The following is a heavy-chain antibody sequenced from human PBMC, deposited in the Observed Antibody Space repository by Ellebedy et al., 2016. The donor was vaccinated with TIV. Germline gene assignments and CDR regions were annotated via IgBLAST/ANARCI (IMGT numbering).Heavy chain of an antibody. CDR1: GGTFSSYA. J-gene: IGHJ5*02. CDR3: ARITYYYGSGSLGFDP. D-gene: IGHD3-10*01. CDR2: IIPIFGTA. V-gene: IGHV1-69*06. Sequence: SVKVSCXASGGTFSSYAISWVRQAPGQGLEWMGGIIPIFGTANYAQKFQGRVTITADKSTSTAYMELSSLRSEDTAVYYCARITYYYGSGSLGFDPWGQGTLVTVSS.